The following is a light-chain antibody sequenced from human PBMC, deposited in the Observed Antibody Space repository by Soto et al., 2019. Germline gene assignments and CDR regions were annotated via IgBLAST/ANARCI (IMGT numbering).Light chain of an antibody. CDR1: QSVSSNK. CDR3: QVFDGSLWT. Sequence: EIVVTHSPGTLSVSPGERAALACSASQSVSSNKLAWYQQKPGQAPRLLIYGASGRATGIPDRFSGSGSGTDFTLTISRLEPEDFAVYYCQVFDGSLWTFGQGTKVDIK. CDR2: GAS. V-gene: IGKV3-20*01. J-gene: IGKJ1*01.